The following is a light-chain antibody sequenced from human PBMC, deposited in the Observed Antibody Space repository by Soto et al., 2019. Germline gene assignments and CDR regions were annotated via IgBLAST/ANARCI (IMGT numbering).Light chain of an antibody. V-gene: IGKV3-20*01. CDR2: DAS. CDR1: QSVSSSY. Sequence: EIVLTQSTGTLSLSPGERATLSCRASQSVSSSYLAWYQQKPGQAPRLLIYDASNRATGIPARFSGSGSGTDFTLTISSLEPEDFAVYYCQQYDIWPRTFGQGTKVDI. J-gene: IGKJ1*01. CDR3: QQYDIWPRT.